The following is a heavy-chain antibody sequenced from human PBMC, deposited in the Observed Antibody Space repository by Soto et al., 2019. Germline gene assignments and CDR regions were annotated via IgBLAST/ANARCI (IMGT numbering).Heavy chain of an antibody. CDR2: TRNKANSYTT. J-gene: IGHJ3*02. Sequence: EVQLVESGGGLVQPGGSLRLSCAASGFTFSDHYMDWVRQAPGKGLEWVGRTRNKANSYTTEYAASVKGRFTISRDDSKNSLYLQMNSLKTEDTAVYYCARVGNDYGDYGAFDIWGHGTMVTVSS. CDR3: ARVGNDYGDYGAFDI. D-gene: IGHD4-17*01. V-gene: IGHV3-72*01. CDR1: GFTFSDHY.